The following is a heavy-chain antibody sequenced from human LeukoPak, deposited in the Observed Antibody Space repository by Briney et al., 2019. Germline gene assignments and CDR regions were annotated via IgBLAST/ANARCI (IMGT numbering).Heavy chain of an antibody. D-gene: IGHD3-10*01. CDR2: IRYDGSDK. Sequence: GGSLRLSCAASGFTFSRYGMHWVRQGAGKGLEWVAFIRYDGSDKSYAESVKGRFIISRDNSKNILYVQMDSLRTEDTGVYFCARDFSYGVKGAFEYWGQGTLVTVSS. CDR1: GFTFSRYG. V-gene: IGHV3-30*02. J-gene: IGHJ4*02. CDR3: ARDFSYGVKGAFEY.